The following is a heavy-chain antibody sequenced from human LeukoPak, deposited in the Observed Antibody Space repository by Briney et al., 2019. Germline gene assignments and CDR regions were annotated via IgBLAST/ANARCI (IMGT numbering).Heavy chain of an antibody. CDR2: IYYSGST. CDR1: GGSISSYY. V-gene: IGHV4-59*01. Sequence: SETLSLTCTVSGGSISSYYWSWIRQPPGKGLEWIGYIYYSGSTNYNPSLKSRVTISVDTSKNQFSLKLSSVTAADTAVYYCARNGDYLLFDPWGQGTLVTVSS. D-gene: IGHD4-17*01. CDR3: ARNGDYLLFDP. J-gene: IGHJ5*02.